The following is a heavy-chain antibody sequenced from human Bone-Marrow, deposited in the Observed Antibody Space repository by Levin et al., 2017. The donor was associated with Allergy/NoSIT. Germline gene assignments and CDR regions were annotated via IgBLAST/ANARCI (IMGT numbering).Heavy chain of an antibody. CDR2: ISSSGSSV. CDR3: AREGTTSRAFDP. J-gene: IGHJ5*02. CDR1: GFTFSSSE. Sequence: RPGGSLRLSCAASGFTFSSSEMNWVRQAPGKGLEWVSYISSSGSSVYYADSVKGRFTISRDNAKYSLYLQMNSLRAEDTAVYYCAREGTTSRAFDPWGQGTLVTVSS. V-gene: IGHV3-48*03. D-gene: IGHD4-11*01.